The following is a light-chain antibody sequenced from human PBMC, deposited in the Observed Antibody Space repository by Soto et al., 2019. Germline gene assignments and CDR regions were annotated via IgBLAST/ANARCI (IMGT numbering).Light chain of an antibody. Sequence: DIQMTQSPSSLSASVGDRVTITCRTSQGIRNELGWYQQKPGRVPKRLIYAAVTLQSGVPSRFSGSASGTEFTLTISILQPEDSAIYYCLQHNTYPWTFGQGTKVEIK. CDR2: AAV. CDR1: QGIRNE. V-gene: IGKV1-17*01. CDR3: LQHNTYPWT. J-gene: IGKJ1*01.